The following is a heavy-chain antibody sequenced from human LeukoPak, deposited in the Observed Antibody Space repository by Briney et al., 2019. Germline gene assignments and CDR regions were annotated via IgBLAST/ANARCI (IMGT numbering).Heavy chain of an antibody. V-gene: IGHV4-34*01. CDR3: ARMVGPRYFDL. CDR1: GGSFSGYY. J-gene: IGHJ2*01. CDR2: INHSGST. Sequence: SETLSLTCAVYGGSFSGYYWSWIRQPPGKGLEWIGEINHSGSTNYNTPLKSRVTISVDTSKNQFSLKLSSVTAADTAVYYCARMVGPRYFDLWGRGTLVTVSS. D-gene: IGHD1-26*01.